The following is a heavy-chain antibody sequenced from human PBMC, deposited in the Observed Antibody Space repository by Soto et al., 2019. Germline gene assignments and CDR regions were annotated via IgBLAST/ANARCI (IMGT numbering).Heavy chain of an antibody. V-gene: IGHV1-18*01. J-gene: IGHJ6*03. CDR1: GYTFTSSG. CDR3: ARGTHYDFWSGYYYYYYYMDV. CDR2: ISAYNGNT. D-gene: IGHD3-3*01. Sequence: ASVKVSCKASGYTFTSSGISWVRQAPGQGLEWMGWISAYNGNTNYAQKLQGRVTMTTDTSTSTAYMELRSLRSDDTAVYYCARGTHYDFWSGYYYYYYYMDVWGKGTTVTVSS.